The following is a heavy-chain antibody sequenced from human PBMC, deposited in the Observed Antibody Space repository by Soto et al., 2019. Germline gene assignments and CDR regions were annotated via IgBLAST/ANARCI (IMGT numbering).Heavy chain of an antibody. CDR1: GFSLTTSGVG. J-gene: IGHJ4*02. V-gene: IGHV2-5*02. CDR2: IYWDDDK. CDR3: AHRVLRTVFGLVTTTAIYFDF. Sequence: QITLNESGPTVVRPTETLTLTCRFSGFSLTTSGVGVGWIRQSPGKAPEGLALIYWDDDKRYSASLQSRLTITKDTSQEQVVLTVADLDPTDTATYYCAHRVLRTVFGLVTTTAIYFDFWGQGTPVAVSS. D-gene: IGHD3-3*01.